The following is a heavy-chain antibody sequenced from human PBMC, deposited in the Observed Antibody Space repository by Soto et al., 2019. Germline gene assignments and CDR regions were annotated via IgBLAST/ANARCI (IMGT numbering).Heavy chain of an antibody. Sequence: GGSLRLSCAASGFTFSSYSMNWVRQAPGKGLEWVSSISSSSSYIYYADSVKGRFTISRDNAKNSLYLQMNSLRAEDTAVYYCARDQMIFGVVQTGGGMDVWGQGTTVTVSS. CDR3: ARDQMIFGVVQTGGGMDV. CDR1: GFTFSSYS. CDR2: ISSSSSYI. D-gene: IGHD3-3*01. V-gene: IGHV3-21*01. J-gene: IGHJ6*02.